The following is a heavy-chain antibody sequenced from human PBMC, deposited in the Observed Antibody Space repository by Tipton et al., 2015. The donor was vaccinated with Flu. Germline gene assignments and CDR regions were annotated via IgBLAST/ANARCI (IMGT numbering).Heavy chain of an antibody. CDR1: GYTFTGYY. CDR2: INPNSGGT. D-gene: IGHD3-3*01. Sequence: QLVQSGAEVKKPGASVKVSCKASGYTFTGYYMHWVRQAPGQGLEWMGWINPNSGGTNYAQKFQGRVTMTRDTSISTAYMELSRLRSDDTAVYYCARGGYDFWSGPGGFLDIWGQGTMVTVSS. CDR3: ARGGYDFWSGPGGFLDI. J-gene: IGHJ3*02. V-gene: IGHV1-2*02.